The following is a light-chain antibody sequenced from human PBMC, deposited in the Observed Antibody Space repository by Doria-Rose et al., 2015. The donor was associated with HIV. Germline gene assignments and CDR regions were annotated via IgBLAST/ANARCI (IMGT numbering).Light chain of an antibody. V-gene: IGKV3-20*01. Sequence: EIVLTQSPGTLSLSPGERATLSCRASQNISNNYLAWYQQKSGQAPRLLSFGASGRATGIPDRFSGSGSETDFTLTISRLEPEDFAVYHCQQYETSPWTFGQGTKVEIK. CDR3: QQYETSPWT. CDR2: GAS. CDR1: QNISNNY. J-gene: IGKJ1*01.